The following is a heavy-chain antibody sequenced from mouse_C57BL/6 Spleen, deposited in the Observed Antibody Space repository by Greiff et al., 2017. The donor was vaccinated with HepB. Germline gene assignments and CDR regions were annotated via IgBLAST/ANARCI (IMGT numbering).Heavy chain of an antibody. CDR3: TRYGDSNSTAWFAY. CDR2: IDPETGGT. CDR1: GYTFTDYE. D-gene: IGHD2-5*01. Sequence: QVQLQQSGAELVRPGASVTLSCKASGYTFTDYEMHWVKQTPVHGLEWIGAIDPETGGTAYNQKFKGKAILTADKSSSTAYMELRSLTSEDSAVYYCTRYGDSNSTAWFAYWGQGTLVTVSA. J-gene: IGHJ3*01. V-gene: IGHV1-15*01.